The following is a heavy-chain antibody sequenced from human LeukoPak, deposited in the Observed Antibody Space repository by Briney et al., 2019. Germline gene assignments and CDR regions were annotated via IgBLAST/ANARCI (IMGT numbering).Heavy chain of an antibody. D-gene: IGHD1-7*01. CDR1: GFTFSSYA. CDR2: ISGSGGST. Sequence: GGSLRLSCAASGFTFSSYAMSWVRQAPGKGLEWVSAISGSGGSTYYADSVKGRFTISRDNSKNTLYLQMGSLRAEDMAVYYCARAARGWNYLVYYYYMDVWGKGTTVTVSS. V-gene: IGHV3-23*01. CDR3: ARAARGWNYLVYYYYMDV. J-gene: IGHJ6*03.